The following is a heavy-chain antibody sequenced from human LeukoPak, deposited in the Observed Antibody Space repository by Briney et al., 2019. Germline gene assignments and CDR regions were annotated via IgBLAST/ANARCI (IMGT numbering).Heavy chain of an antibody. J-gene: IGHJ4*02. V-gene: IGHV3-21*04. D-gene: IGHD6-6*01. CDR2: ISSSSCYI. CDR3: AKEGYGSSPGPLRY. CDR1: GGSISSST. Sequence: ETLSLTCTVSGGSISSSTFYWGWIRQPPGKGLEWVSSISSSSCYIYYADSVKGRFTISRDNSKNTLYLQMNSLRAEDTAVYYCAKEGYGSSPGPLRYWGQGTLVTVSS.